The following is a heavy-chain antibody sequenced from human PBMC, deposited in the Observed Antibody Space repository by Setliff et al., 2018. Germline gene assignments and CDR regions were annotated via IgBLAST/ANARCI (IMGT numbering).Heavy chain of an antibody. CDR2: IRGSGDAT. D-gene: IGHD4-17*01. V-gene: IGHV3-23*01. CDR1: GFTFSSYA. J-gene: IGHJ5*01. Sequence: PGGSLRLSCAASGFTFSSYAMTWVRQAPGKGLEWVSAIRGSGDATSYADSVKGRFTVSRDNSKSTFYLRMTSLRAEDTAVYYCAKDPNGDYVGAFDSWSQGVLVTVSS. CDR3: AKDPNGDYVGAFDS.